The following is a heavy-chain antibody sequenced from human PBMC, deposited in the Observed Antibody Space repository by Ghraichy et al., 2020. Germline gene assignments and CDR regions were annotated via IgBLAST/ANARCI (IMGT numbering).Heavy chain of an antibody. D-gene: IGHD3-9*01. V-gene: IGHV3-23*01. CDR1: GFTFSSYA. CDR3: AKLRYYDILTGPSDY. Sequence: GESLNISCAASGFTFSSYAMSWVRQAPGKGLEWVSAISGSGGSTYYADSVKGRFTISRDNSKNTLYLQMNSLRAEDTAVYYCAKLRYYDILTGPSDYWGQGTLVTVSS. CDR2: ISGSGGST. J-gene: IGHJ4*02.